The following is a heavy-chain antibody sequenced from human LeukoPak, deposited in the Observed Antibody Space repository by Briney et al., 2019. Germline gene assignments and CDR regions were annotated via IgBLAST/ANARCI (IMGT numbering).Heavy chain of an antibody. J-gene: IGHJ4*02. Sequence: SETLSLTCTVSGGSISSYYWSWIRQPPGKGLEWIGSIYYSGSTSYNPSLKSRVTISVDTSKNQFSLKLSSVTAADTAVYYCAKVTYGSGTYGAFDSWGQGTLVTVSS. CDR1: GGSISSYY. V-gene: IGHV4-59*01. CDR2: IYYSGST. CDR3: AKVTYGSGTYGAFDS. D-gene: IGHD3-10*01.